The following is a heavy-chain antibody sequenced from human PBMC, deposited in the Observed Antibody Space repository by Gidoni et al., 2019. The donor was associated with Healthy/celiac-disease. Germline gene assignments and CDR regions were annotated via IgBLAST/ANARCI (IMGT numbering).Heavy chain of an antibody. CDR2: ISGSGGST. J-gene: IGHJ4*02. D-gene: IGHD2-21*02. V-gene: IGHV3-23*01. CDR3: ANPTAPRTGGFDY. Sequence: EVQLLESGGGLVQPGGSLRLSCAASGFTFSSYAMSWVRQAPGKGLEWVSSISGSGGSTYYADSVKGRFTISRDNSKNTLYLQMNSLRAEDTAVYYCANPTAPRTGGFDYWGQGTLVTVSS. CDR1: GFTFSSYA.